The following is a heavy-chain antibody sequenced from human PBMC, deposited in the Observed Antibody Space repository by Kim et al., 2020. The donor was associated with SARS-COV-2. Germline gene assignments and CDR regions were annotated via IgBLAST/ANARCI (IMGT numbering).Heavy chain of an antibody. CDR1: GFYVIDNY. J-gene: IGHJ2*01. V-gene: IGHV3-66*01. Sequence: GGSLRLSCAPSGFYVIDNYMSWVRQAPGKGLEWVSLIYTDGSTFYADAVKGSFTLSTDSSENTLSLQMNNMRPDDAAVDFCAGGGCYDSSCWYF. CDR3: AGGGCYDSSCWYF. D-gene: IGHD3-22*01. CDR2: IYTDGST.